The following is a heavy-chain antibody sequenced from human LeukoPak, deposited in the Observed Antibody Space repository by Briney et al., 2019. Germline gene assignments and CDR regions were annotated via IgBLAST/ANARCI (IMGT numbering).Heavy chain of an antibody. CDR2: ISTSSSYI. D-gene: IGHD2-8*01. J-gene: IGHJ3*02. CDR1: GFTFSSYS. V-gene: IGHV3-21*01. CDR3: ARVLYCTNGVCFHDAFDI. Sequence: GGSLRLSRAASGFTFSSYSMNWVRQAPGKGLEWVSSISTSSSYIYYADSVKGRFTISRDNAKNSLSLQMNSLRAEDTAVYYCARVLYCTNGVCFHDAFDIWGQGTMVTVSS.